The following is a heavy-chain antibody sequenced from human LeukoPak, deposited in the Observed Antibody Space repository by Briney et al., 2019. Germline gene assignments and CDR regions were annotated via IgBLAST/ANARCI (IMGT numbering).Heavy chain of an antibody. V-gene: IGHV3-66*04. D-gene: IGHD4-17*01. CDR1: GFTVSSNY. Sequence: GGSLRLSCAVSGFTVSSNYMSWVRQAPGKGLEWVSIIYSSGSTNYADSVKGRFTISRDNSKNTLYLQMDSLRAEDTAVYYCARRGYGDYAPFDYWGQGALVTVSS. CDR3: ARRGYGDYAPFDY. CDR2: IYSSGST. J-gene: IGHJ4*02.